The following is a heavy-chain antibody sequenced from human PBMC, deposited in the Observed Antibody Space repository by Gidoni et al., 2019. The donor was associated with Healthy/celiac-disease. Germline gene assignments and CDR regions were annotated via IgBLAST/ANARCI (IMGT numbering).Heavy chain of an antibody. CDR1: GFTFSSYA. Sequence: QVQLVESGGGVVQPGRSLRLSCAASGFTFSSYAMPWVRQAPGKGLEWVAVISYDGSNKYYADSVKGRFTISRDNSKNTLYLQMNSLRAEDTAVYYCAREGYGSDYYDSSGYPFDYWGQGTLVTVSS. J-gene: IGHJ4*02. D-gene: IGHD3-22*01. CDR3: AREGYGSDYYDSSGYPFDY. CDR2: ISYDGSNK. V-gene: IGHV3-30*04.